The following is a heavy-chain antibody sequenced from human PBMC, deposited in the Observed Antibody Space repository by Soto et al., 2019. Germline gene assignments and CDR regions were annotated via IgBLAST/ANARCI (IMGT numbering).Heavy chain of an antibody. V-gene: IGHV4-31*03. CDR1: RGSISSGGYY. CDR3: ARMVRGVTNFDY. CDR2: IYYSGST. D-gene: IGHD3-10*01. Sequence: TLSLTSTVSRGSISSGGYYWSWIGQHPGKGLEWIGYIYYSGSTYYNPSLKSRVTISVDTSKNQFSLKLSSVTAADTAVYYCARMVRGVTNFDYWGQGTLVTVSS. J-gene: IGHJ4*02.